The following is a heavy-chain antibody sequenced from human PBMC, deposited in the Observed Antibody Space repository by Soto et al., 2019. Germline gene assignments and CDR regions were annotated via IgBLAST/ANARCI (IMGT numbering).Heavy chain of an antibody. CDR3: AKNGLWVDTAMANDY. D-gene: IGHD5-18*01. J-gene: IGHJ4*02. Sequence: GSLRLSCAASGFTFSSYAMSWVRQAPGKGLEWVSAISGSGGSTYYADSVKGRFTISRDNSKNTLYLQMNSLRAEGTAVYYCAKNGLWVDTAMANDYWGQGTLVTVSS. V-gene: IGHV3-23*01. CDR1: GFTFSSYA. CDR2: ISGSGGST.